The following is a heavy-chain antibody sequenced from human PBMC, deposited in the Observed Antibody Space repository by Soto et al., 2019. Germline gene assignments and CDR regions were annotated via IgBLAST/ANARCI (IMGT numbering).Heavy chain of an antibody. D-gene: IGHD1-26*01. Sequence: GGSLRLSCAASGFTFSNAWMNWVRQAPGKGLEWVGRIKGKPDGGTTDYSAPVKGRFTISRDNSKNTLYLQMNSLRADDTAVYYCARDMSGGTYNYYYGMDVWGQGTTVTVSS. CDR3: ARDMSGGTYNYYYGMDV. CDR2: IKGKPDGGTT. J-gene: IGHJ6*02. V-gene: IGHV3-15*07. CDR1: GFTFSNAW.